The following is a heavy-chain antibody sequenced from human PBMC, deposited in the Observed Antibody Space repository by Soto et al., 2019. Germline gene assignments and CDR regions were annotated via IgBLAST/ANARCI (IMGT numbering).Heavy chain of an antibody. J-gene: IGHJ4*02. CDR2: ISSDGGHR. V-gene: IGHV3-30*18. CDR1: GFTFGSYG. Sequence: GSLRLSCAASGFTFGSYGMHWVRQAPGKGLEWVAVISSDGGHRFYADSVKGRFTISRDNSKNTLFLQTLSLRVEDTAVYSCAKDGGSVVPGSVDYWGQGTLVTVSS. CDR3: AKDGGSVVPGSVDY. D-gene: IGHD3-10*01.